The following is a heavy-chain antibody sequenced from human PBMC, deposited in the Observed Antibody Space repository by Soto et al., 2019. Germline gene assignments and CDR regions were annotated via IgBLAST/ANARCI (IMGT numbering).Heavy chain of an antibody. CDR1: GFTFSSYA. J-gene: IGHJ4*02. Sequence: EVQLLESGGGLIQPGGSLRLSCAASGFTFSSYAMSWVRQAPGKGLEWVSGISVSGGSTYYSDSVEGRFTISRDNSMNTVYLQMTSLRAEDTAVYFCAKIGVGSGIWSYGGLDYWGQGTLVTVCS. V-gene: IGHV3-23*01. CDR3: AKIGVGSGIWSYGGLDY. CDR2: ISVSGGST. D-gene: IGHD2-15*01.